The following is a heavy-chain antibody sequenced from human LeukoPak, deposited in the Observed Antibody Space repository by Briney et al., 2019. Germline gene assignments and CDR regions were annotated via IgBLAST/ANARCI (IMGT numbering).Heavy chain of an antibody. D-gene: IGHD3-16*02. CDR1: GYTFKGYY. CDR3: ARVGRYVWGSYRYPRFDP. J-gene: IGHJ5*02. V-gene: IGHV1-2*02. CDR2: TNPNSGGA. Sequence: ASVKVSCKASGYTFKGYYMHWVRQAPVQGLEWMGWTNPNSGGANYAQKFQGRVTMTRDTSISTAYMELSRLRFDDTAVYYCARVGRYVWGSYRYPRFDPWGQGTLVTVSS.